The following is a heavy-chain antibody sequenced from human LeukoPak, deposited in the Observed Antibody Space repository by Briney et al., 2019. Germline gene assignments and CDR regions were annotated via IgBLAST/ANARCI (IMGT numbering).Heavy chain of an antibody. Sequence: ASVKVSCKASGYTFTSHGISWVRQAPGQGLEWMGWISAYNGNTNYAQKLQGRVTMTTDTSTSTAYMELRSLRSDDTAVYYCARTLGARDGYTPPWYFDLWGRGTLVTVSS. CDR3: ARTLGARDGYTPPWYFDL. D-gene: IGHD5-24*01. CDR2: ISAYNGNT. J-gene: IGHJ2*01. V-gene: IGHV1-18*01. CDR1: GYTFTSHG.